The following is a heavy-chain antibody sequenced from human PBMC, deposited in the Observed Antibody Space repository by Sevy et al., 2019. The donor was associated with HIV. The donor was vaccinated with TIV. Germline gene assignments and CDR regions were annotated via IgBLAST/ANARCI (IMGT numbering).Heavy chain of an antibody. J-gene: IGHJ3*02. CDR2: ISGSGVST. CDR3: AKSMGGFDAFDI. V-gene: IGHV3-23*01. CDR1: GFTFSSYD. Sequence: GGSLRLSCAASGFTFSSYDMSWVRQAPGKGLEWVSVISGSGVSTYYAYSVKGRFTISRDNSKNTLYLQLNSLRAEDTAVYYCAKSMGGFDAFDIWGQGTMVTVSS. D-gene: IGHD6-25*01.